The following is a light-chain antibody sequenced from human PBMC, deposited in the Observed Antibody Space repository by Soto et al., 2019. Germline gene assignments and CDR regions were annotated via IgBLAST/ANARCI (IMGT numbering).Light chain of an antibody. J-gene: IGKJ4*01. CDR1: QSMSNW. V-gene: IGKV1-5*01. CDR2: DAS. Sequence: DVQMTRSPSALSASVGDRVTITCRASQSMSNWLAWYQQKPGKAPKLLIYDASSLQSGVPSRFSGSGSGTDFTLTISCLQSEDFATYYCQQYYSYPLTSGGGPKADI. CDR3: QQYYSYPLT.